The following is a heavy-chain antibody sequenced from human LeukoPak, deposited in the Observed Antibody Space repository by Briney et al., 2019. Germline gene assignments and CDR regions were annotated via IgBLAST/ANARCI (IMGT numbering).Heavy chain of an antibody. CDR3: AKDAEIVVVPAALDY. V-gene: IGHV3-30*18. J-gene: IGHJ4*02. CDR1: GFTFSSYG. D-gene: IGHD2-2*01. Sequence: PGRSLRLSCAASGFTFSSYGMHWVRQAPVKRLECVAVISYDGSNKYYADSVKGRFTTSRDNSKNTLYLQMNSLRAEDTAVYYCAKDAEIVVVPAALDYWGQGTLVTVSS. CDR2: ISYDGSNK.